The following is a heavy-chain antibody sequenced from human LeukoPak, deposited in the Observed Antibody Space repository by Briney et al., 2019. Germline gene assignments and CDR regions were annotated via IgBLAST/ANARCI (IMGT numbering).Heavy chain of an antibody. V-gene: IGHV4-39*01. CDR3: ARLRITMVRGVSPFDP. CDR1: GGSISSSSYY. Sequence: SETLSLTCTVSGGSISSSSYYWGWIRQPPGKRLEWIGSIYYSGSTYYNPSLKSRVTISVDTSKNQFSLKLSSVTAADTAVYYCARLRITMVRGVSPFDPWGQGTLVTVSS. D-gene: IGHD3-10*01. J-gene: IGHJ5*02. CDR2: IYYSGST.